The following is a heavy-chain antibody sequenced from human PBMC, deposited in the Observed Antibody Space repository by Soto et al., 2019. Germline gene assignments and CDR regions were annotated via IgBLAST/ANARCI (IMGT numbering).Heavy chain of an antibody. D-gene: IGHD1-26*01. Sequence: PGGSLRLSCAASGFTFSSYGMHWVRQAPGKGLEWVAVIWYDGSNKYYADSVKGRFTISRDNSKNTLYLQMNSLRAEDTAVYYCARDSSRRGGSLDPWGGGSLVTVSS. V-gene: IGHV3-33*01. CDR3: ARDSSRRGGSLDP. CDR1: GFTFSSYG. CDR2: IWYDGSNK. J-gene: IGHJ5*01.